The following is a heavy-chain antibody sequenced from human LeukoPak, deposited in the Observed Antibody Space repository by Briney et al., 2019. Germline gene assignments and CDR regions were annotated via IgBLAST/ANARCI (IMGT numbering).Heavy chain of an antibody. Sequence: PGGSLRLSCAASGFTFDDYGMHWVRQTPGKGLEWVSHISWNSGDIDYADPVKGRFAISRDNAKNSLYLQMNTLRTEDTALYYCAKSCSGGACPIDYWGQGTLVTVSS. V-gene: IGHV3-9*01. CDR3: AKSCSGGACPIDY. D-gene: IGHD2-15*01. J-gene: IGHJ4*02. CDR2: ISWNSGDI. CDR1: GFTFDDYG.